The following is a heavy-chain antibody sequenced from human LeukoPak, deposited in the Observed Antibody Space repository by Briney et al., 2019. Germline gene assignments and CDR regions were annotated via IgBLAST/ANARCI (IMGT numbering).Heavy chain of an antibody. V-gene: IGHV4-4*02. CDR2: IYQSGSP. CDR3: ARGENVLYAFDI. Sequence: SGTLSLTCAVSGASISSPFWWSWVRQTPGKGLEWIGEIYQSGSPNYNPSLKSRVTISVDKSKNQFSLKLSSVTAADTAVYYCARGENVLYAFDIWGQGTMVTVSS. J-gene: IGHJ3*02. CDR1: GASISSPFW. D-gene: IGHD1-1*01.